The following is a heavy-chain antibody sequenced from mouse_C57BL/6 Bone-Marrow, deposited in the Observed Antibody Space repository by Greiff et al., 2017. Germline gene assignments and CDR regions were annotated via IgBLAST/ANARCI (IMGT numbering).Heavy chain of an antibody. Sequence: QVQLKQPGAELVKPGASVKMSCKASGYTFTSYWITWVKQRPGQGLEWIGDIYPGSGSTNYNEQFKSKATLTVDTSSSTAYMQLSSLTSEDSAVYYCARPYCSNYWYFDVWGTGTTVTVSS. J-gene: IGHJ1*03. D-gene: IGHD2-5*01. CDR2: IYPGSGST. CDR3: ARPYCSNYWYFDV. CDR1: GYTFTSYW. V-gene: IGHV1-55*01.